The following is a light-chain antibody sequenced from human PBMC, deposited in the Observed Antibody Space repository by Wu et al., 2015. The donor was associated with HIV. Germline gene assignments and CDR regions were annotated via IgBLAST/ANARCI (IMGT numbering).Light chain of an antibody. CDR2: NAS. Sequence: DIVLTQSPATLSVSPGETVTLSCRASQSVANYLAWYQQKSGQAPRLLIYNASRRVTGIPARFTGSGSGTDFTLTISSLEPGDFAVYFCQQRDSWPLTFGQGTRLEIK. J-gene: IGKJ5*01. V-gene: IGKV3-11*01. CDR1: QSVANY. CDR3: QQRDSWPLT.